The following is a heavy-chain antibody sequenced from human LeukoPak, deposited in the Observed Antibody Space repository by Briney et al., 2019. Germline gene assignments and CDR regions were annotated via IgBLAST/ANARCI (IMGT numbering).Heavy chain of an antibody. CDR1: GFSLSTSGVG. CDR3: AKKYCSGGSCHEHP. J-gene: IGHJ5*02. D-gene: IGHD2-15*01. V-gene: IGHV4-61*08. CDR2: IYDSGST. Sequence: SGPTLVNPTQTLTLTCTFSGFSLSTSGVGVGWIRQPPGKGLEWIGYIYDSGSTNYNPSLKSRVTISVDTSKNQFSLKLSSVTAADTAVYYCAKKYCSGGSCHEHPWGQGTLVTVSS.